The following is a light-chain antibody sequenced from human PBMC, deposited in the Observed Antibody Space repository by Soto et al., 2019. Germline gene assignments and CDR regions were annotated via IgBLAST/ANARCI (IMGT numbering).Light chain of an antibody. CDR1: SSDVGGYNF. CDR3: SSYTSSSTYVI. Sequence: QSALTQPASVSGSPGQSITISCTGTSSDVGGYNFVSWYQQHPGEAPKLIIYDVNYRPSGVSYRFSGSKSGNTASLTISGLQAEDEADYYCSSYTSSSTYVIFGGGTKLTVL. J-gene: IGLJ2*01. CDR2: DVN. V-gene: IGLV2-14*01.